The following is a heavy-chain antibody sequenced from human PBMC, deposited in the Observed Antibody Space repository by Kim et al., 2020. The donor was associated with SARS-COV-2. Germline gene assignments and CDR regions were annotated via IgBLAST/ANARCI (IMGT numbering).Heavy chain of an antibody. CDR1: GFTFSSYS. D-gene: IGHD6-19*01. CDR3: ARVSYSSGWYWVLWGSFDY. Sequence: GGSLRLSCAASGFTFSSYSMNWVRQAPGKGLEWVSYISSSSSTIYYADSVKGRFTISRDNAKNSLYLQMNSLRDEDTAVYYCARVSYSSGWYWVLWGSFDYWGQGTLVTVSS. CDR2: ISSSSSTI. V-gene: IGHV3-48*02. J-gene: IGHJ4*02.